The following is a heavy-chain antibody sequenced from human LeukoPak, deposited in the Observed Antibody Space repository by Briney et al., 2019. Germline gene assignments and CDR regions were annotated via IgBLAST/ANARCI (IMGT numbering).Heavy chain of an antibody. CDR1: GFTFSDYY. CDR3: ARELEMATILSAFGY. Sequence: PGGSLRLSCAASGFTFSDYYMSWIRQAPGKGLEWVSYISSSGSTIYYADSVKGRFTISRDNAKNSLYLQMNSLRAEDTAVYYCARELEMATILSAFGYWGQGTLVTVSS. V-gene: IGHV3-11*04. D-gene: IGHD5-24*01. J-gene: IGHJ4*02. CDR2: ISSSGSTI.